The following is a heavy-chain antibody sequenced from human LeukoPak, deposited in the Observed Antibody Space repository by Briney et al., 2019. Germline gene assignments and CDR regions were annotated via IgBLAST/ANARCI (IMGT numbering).Heavy chain of an antibody. Sequence: QPGGSLRLSCAASGFTFSSYEMNWVRQAPGKGLEWVSYISSSGSTIYYADSVKGRFTISRDNAKNSLYLQMNSLRAEDTAVYYCASLTMATMWSLASNWFDPWGQGTLVTVSS. CDR2: ISSSGSTI. CDR1: GFTFSSYE. J-gene: IGHJ5*02. D-gene: IGHD5-24*01. V-gene: IGHV3-48*03. CDR3: ASLTMATMWSLASNWFDP.